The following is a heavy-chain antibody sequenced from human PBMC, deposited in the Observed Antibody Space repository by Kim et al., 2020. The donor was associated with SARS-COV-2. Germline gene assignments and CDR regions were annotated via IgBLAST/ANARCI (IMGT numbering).Heavy chain of an antibody. CDR2: IYYSVST. V-gene: IGHV4-31*03. CDR3: ARAPGQWLAGGDYWFDP. D-gene: IGHD6-19*01. CDR1: GGSISSGGYY. J-gene: IGHJ5*02. Sequence: SETLSLTCTVSGGSISSGGYYWSWIRQHPGKGLEWIGYIYYSVSTYYNPSLKSRVTISVDTSNNQFSLKLSSVTAADTAVYYCARAPGQWLAGGDYWFDPWGQGTLVTVSS.